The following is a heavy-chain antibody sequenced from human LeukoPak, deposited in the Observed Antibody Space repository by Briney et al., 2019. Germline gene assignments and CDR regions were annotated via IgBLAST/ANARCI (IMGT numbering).Heavy chain of an antibody. CDR1: GYTFTAYY. Sequence: ASVKVSCKASGYTFTAYYMHWVRQAPGQGLEWMGRINPNSGGTNYAQKFQGRVTMTRDTSISTAYMELSRLRSDDTAVYYCAREGREWEPPFQHWGQGTLVTVSS. CDR2: INPNSGGT. V-gene: IGHV1-2*06. J-gene: IGHJ1*01. D-gene: IGHD1-26*01. CDR3: AREGREWEPPFQH.